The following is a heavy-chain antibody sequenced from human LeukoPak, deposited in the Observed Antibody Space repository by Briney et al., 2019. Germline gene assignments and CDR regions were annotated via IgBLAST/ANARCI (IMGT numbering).Heavy chain of an antibody. Sequence: TGGSLRLSCAASGFTFSSYAMSWVRQAPRRGLGGVSAISGRGRSTYYAASVKGRFTISRDNSKNTLYMQMNSLRAEDTAVYYCAKDHRKGSDGPTPVDSWGQGTLVTVSS. CDR1: GFTFSSYA. V-gene: IGHV3-23*01. CDR2: ISGRGRST. CDR3: AKDHRKGSDGPTPVDS. D-gene: IGHD5-18*01. J-gene: IGHJ4*02.